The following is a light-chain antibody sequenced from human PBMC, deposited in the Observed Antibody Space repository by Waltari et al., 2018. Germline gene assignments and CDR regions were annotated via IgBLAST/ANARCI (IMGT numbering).Light chain of an antibody. Sequence: SFELTQPPSVSVSPGQTASITCSAVKLGNRYVSWYQQKPGQSPILVIYQNADRPSGIPERFSGFNSGNTATLTISGTQAMDEAFYFCQAWDSSSHVAFGEPTELTVL. CDR2: QNA. V-gene: IGLV3-1*01. CDR3: QAWDSSSHVA. CDR1: KLGNRY. J-gene: IGLJ2*01.